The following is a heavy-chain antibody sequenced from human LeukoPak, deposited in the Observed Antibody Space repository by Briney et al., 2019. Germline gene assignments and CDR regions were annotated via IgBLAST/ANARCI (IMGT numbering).Heavy chain of an antibody. V-gene: IGHV4-59*01. J-gene: IGHJ6*02. D-gene: IGHD4-17*01. CDR3: ARDMVRAPSASTVTTRWDYYYYGMDV. Sequence: SETLSLTCTVSGGSIGSYYWSWIRQPPGKGLEWIGYIYYSGSTNYNPSLKSRVTISVDTSKNQFSLKLCSVTAADTAVYYCARDMVRAPSASTVTTRWDYYYYGMDVWGQGTTVTVSS. CDR2: IYYSGST. CDR1: GGSIGSYY.